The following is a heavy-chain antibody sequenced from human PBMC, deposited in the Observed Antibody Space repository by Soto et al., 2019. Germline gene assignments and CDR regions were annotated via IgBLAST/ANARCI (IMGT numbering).Heavy chain of an antibody. CDR2: ISYDGSNK. CDR3: AKGIAAAGTAFDI. Sequence: GGSLRLSCAASGFTFSSYGMHWVRQAPGKGLEWVAVISYDGSNKYYADSVKGRFTISRDNSKNTLYLQMNSLRAEDTAVYYCAKGIAAAGTAFDIWGQGTMVTVS. V-gene: IGHV3-30*18. CDR1: GFTFSSYG. D-gene: IGHD6-13*01. J-gene: IGHJ3*02.